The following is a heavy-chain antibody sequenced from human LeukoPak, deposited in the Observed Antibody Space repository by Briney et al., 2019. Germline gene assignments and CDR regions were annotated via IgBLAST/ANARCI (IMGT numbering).Heavy chain of an antibody. CDR2: ISSSGIT. CDR1: GGSISSYY. Sequence: SETLSLTCTVSGGSISSYYWSWIRQPAGKGLEWIGRISSSGITNYNPSLKSRVTMSIDTSKNQFSLRLDSVTAADTAVYYCARDLLGYYSGSFDFWAQGTLVTVSS. J-gene: IGHJ4*02. D-gene: IGHD3-10*01. V-gene: IGHV4-4*07. CDR3: ARDLLGYYSGSFDF.